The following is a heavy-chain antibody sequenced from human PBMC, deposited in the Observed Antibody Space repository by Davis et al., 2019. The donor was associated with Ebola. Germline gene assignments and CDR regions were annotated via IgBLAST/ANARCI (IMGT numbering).Heavy chain of an antibody. CDR3: ARDGIVVVPAVDIYYYYYMDV. CDR1: GFTFNSYA. D-gene: IGHD2-2*01. V-gene: IGHV3-23*01. Sequence: GGSLRLSCAASGFTFNSYAMSWVRQAPGKGLEWVSAISPSGGSTYYADSVKGRFTISRDNSKNTMYLQMNSLRAEDTAVYYCARDGIVVVPAVDIYYYYYMDVWGKGTTVTVSS. CDR2: ISPSGGST. J-gene: IGHJ6*03.